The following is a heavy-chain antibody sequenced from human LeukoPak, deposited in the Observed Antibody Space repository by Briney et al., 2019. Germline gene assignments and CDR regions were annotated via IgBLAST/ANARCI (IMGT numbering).Heavy chain of an antibody. D-gene: IGHD3-22*01. CDR1: GYTFTGYY. CDR2: INPNSGGT. CDR3: ARDYYDSSGSDAFDI. V-gene: IGHV1-2*02. J-gene: IGHJ3*02. Sequence: ASVKVSCKASGYTFTGYYMHWVRQAPGQGLEWTGWINPNSGGTNYAQKFQGRVTMTRDTSISTAYMELSRLRSDGTAVYYCARDYYDSSGSDAFDIWGQGTMVTVSS.